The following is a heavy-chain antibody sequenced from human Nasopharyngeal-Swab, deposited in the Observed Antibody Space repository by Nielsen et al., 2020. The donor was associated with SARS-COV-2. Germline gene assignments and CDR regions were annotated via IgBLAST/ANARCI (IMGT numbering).Heavy chain of an antibody. CDR1: GFTFSSYS. J-gene: IGHJ3*02. CDR3: ARDSGVDTAMVSGVAFDI. Sequence: GESLKISCAASGFTFSSYSMNWVRQAPGKGLEWVSSISSSSSYIYYADSVKGRFTISRDNAKNSLYLQMNSLRAEDTAVYYCARDSGVDTAMVSGVAFDIWGQGTMVTVSS. V-gene: IGHV3-21*01. CDR2: ISSSSSYI. D-gene: IGHD5-18*01.